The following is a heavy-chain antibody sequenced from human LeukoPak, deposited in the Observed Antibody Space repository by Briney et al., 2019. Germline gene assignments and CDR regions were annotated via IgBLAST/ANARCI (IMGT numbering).Heavy chain of an antibody. V-gene: IGHV4-30-4*01. D-gene: IGHD6-13*01. Sequence: SETLSLTCTVSGGSISSGDYYWSWIRQPPGKGLEWIGYIYYSGSTYHNPSLKSRVTISVDTSKNQFSLKLSSVTAADTAVYYCARGDSSSWTNYYYYGMDVWGQGTTVTVSS. CDR3: ARGDSSSWTNYYYYGMDV. J-gene: IGHJ6*02. CDR2: IYYSGST. CDR1: GGSISSGDYY.